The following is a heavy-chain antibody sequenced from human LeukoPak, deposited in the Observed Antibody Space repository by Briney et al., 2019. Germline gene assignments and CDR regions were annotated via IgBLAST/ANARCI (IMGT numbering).Heavy chain of an antibody. V-gene: IGHV3-9*01. CDR1: GFTFDDYA. Sequence: GGSLRPSCAASGFTFDDYAMHWVRQAPGKGLEWVSGISWNSGSIGYADSVKGRFTISRDNAKNSLYLQMNSLRAEDTALYYCAKARDSSGWYGGDYRGQGTLVTVSS. CDR3: AKARDSSGWYGGDY. D-gene: IGHD6-19*01. CDR2: ISWNSGSI. J-gene: IGHJ4*02.